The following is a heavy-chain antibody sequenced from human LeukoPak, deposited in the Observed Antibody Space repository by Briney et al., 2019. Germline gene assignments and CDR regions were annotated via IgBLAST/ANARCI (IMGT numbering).Heavy chain of an antibody. Sequence: ASVKVSCKVSGYTLTELSMHWVRQAPGKGLEWMGGFDPEDGETIYAQKFQGRVTMTEDTSTDTAYMELSSLRSEDTAVYYCARAWIQLWSFDYWGQGTLVTVSS. V-gene: IGHV1-24*01. D-gene: IGHD5-18*01. CDR1: GYTLTELS. J-gene: IGHJ4*02. CDR2: FDPEDGET. CDR3: ARAWIQLWSFDY.